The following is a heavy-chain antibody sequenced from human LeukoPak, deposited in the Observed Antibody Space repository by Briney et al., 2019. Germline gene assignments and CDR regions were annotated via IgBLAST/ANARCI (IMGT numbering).Heavy chain of an antibody. CDR3: ARKGYSSSWLFDY. D-gene: IGHD6-13*01. V-gene: IGHV4-59*01. J-gene: IGHJ4*02. CDR1: GGSISSYY. CDR2: IYYSGST. Sequence: PSETLSLTCTVSGGSISSYYWSWIRQPPGKGLEWIGYIYYSGSTNYNPSLKSRVTISVDMSKNQFSLKLSSVTAADTAVYYCARKGYSSSWLFDYWGQGTLVTVSS.